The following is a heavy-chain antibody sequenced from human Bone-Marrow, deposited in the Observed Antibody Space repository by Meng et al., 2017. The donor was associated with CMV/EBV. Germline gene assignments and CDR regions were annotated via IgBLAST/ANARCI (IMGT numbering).Heavy chain of an antibody. CDR1: GWPFRHYY. CDR3: AREGAYYYDSSGYYSGDAFDI. J-gene: IGHJ3*02. D-gene: IGHD3-22*01. CDR2: INHSGST. V-gene: IGHV4-34*01. Sequence: TLLHCCAAPGWPFRHYYWSWIRQPPGKGLEWIGEINHSGSTNYNPSLKSRVTISVDTSKNQFSLKLSSVTAADTAVYYCAREGAYYYDSSGYYSGDAFDIWGQGKRV.